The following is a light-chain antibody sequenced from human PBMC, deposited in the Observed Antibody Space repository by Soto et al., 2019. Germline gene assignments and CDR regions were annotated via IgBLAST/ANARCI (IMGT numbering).Light chain of an antibody. V-gene: IGLV1-44*01. CDR2: SNN. J-gene: IGLJ1*01. CDR1: SSNIGSNT. CDR3: GTLDDSLNSYV. Sequence: QSVLTQPPSVSVTPAQRVTISCSGSSSNIGSNTVNWYQQLPGAAPRLLIYSNNQRPSGVPDRFSGSKSGTSASLAISGLQSEDEADYYCGTLDDSLNSYVFGPGTKLTVL.